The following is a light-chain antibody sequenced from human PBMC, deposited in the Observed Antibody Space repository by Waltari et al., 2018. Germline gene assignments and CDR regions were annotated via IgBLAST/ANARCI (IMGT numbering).Light chain of an antibody. CDR1: SSDIGGYNY. V-gene: IGLV2-14*03. Sequence: QSALTQHASVSGSPGQSITISCTGTSSDIGGYNYVSWYQQHPGKAPKLLIYDVSKRPSGVSNRFSGSKSGNTASLRISGLQADDEAEYYCSSYSTNSAHVFGTGTKVTFL. J-gene: IGLJ1*01. CDR3: SSYSTNSAHV. CDR2: DVS.